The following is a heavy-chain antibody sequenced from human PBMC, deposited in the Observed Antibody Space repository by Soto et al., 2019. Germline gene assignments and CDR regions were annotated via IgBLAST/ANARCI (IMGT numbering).Heavy chain of an antibody. CDR1: GLTFSNYA. CDR3: AKNQERELPRVIDF. D-gene: IGHD1-7*01. Sequence: GGSLRLSCATSGLTFSNYAMSWVRQAPGGGLEWVSSMSGSSSTTYYADSVRGRFTISRDRSKNTRYLQMSSLRAEDTALYYCAKNQERELPRVIDFWGQGTLVTVSS. J-gene: IGHJ4*02. CDR2: MSGSSSTT. V-gene: IGHV3-23*01.